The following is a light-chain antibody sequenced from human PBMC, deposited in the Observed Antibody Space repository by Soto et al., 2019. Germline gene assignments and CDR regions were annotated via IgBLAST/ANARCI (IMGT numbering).Light chain of an antibody. Sequence: EVFLTPSPVTLSLSPGERATLSCRASQSFRGLLAWYQQKPGQAPRLLIYDAYNRATGIPPRFSGSGSGTDFTLTISSLEPEDSAVYYCQQRHMWPITFGQGTRLEI. J-gene: IGKJ5*01. CDR3: QQRHMWPIT. V-gene: IGKV3-11*01. CDR2: DAY. CDR1: QSFRGL.